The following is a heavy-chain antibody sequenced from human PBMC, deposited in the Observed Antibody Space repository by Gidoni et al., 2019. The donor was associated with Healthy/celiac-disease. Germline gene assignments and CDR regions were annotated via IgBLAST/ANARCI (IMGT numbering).Heavy chain of an antibody. CDR3: ARDLGPDYDFWSGYVRGYYYYGMDV. Sequence: QVQLVQSGAEEKKHGASVKVASKASGYTVTSCGSSWVRRAPGQGLEWMGWGSAYTGHTTYAQKLPGSVTMTTDTSTSTAYMALRSLRSADTAVYYCARDLGPDYDFWSGYVRGYYYYGMDVWGQGTTVTVSS. CDR2: GSAYTGHT. V-gene: IGHV1-18*01. J-gene: IGHJ6*02. D-gene: IGHD3-3*01. CDR1: GYTVTSCG.